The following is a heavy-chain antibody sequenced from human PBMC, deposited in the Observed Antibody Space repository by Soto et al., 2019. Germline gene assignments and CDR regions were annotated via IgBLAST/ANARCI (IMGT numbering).Heavy chain of an antibody. J-gene: IGHJ5*02. CDR1: GGSISSGDYY. CDR3: ARRGSNSWYFFDP. D-gene: IGHD6-13*01. Sequence: ASETLSLTCPVSGGSISSGDYYWSWIRQPPGKGLEWIGYIYYSGSTYYNPSLKSRVTISVDTSKNQFSLKLSSVTASDTAMYYCARRGSNSWYFFDPWGQGTLVTVSS. CDR2: IYYSGST. V-gene: IGHV4-30-4*01.